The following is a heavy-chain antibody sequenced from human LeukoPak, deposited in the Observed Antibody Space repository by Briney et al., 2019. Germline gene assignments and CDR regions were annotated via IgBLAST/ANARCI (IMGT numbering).Heavy chain of an antibody. CDR3: ARPGGYCSSTSCRFKYYFDY. CDR1: GGNFSSYA. J-gene: IGHJ4*02. Sequence: SVKVSCKASGGNFSSYAISWVRQAPGQGLEWMGGIIPIFGTANYAQKFQGRVTITADESTSTAYMELSSLRSEDTAVYYCARPGGYCSSTSCRFKYYFDYWGQGTLVTVSS. V-gene: IGHV1-69*01. D-gene: IGHD2-2*01. CDR2: IIPIFGTA.